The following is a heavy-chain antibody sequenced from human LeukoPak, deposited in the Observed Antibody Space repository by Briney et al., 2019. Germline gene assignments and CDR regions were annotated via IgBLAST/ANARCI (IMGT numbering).Heavy chain of an antibody. CDR2: ISWNSGYI. J-gene: IGHJ4*02. D-gene: IGHD1-1*01. CDR3: AKGHQLEGTYYFDY. V-gene: IGHV3-9*01. CDR1: GFAFDDYA. Sequence: GGSLRLSCAASGFAFDDYAMHRVRQAPGKGLEWVSGISWNSGYIGYADSVKGRFTLSRDNAKNSLYLQMNSLRAEDTALYYCAKGHQLEGTYYFDYWGQGTLVTVSS.